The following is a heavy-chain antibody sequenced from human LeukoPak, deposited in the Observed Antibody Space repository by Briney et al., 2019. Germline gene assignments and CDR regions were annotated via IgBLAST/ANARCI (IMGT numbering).Heavy chain of an antibody. CDR3: ARGSGKRELPDY. J-gene: IGHJ4*02. CDR2: MNPNSGNT. V-gene: IGHV1-8*03. D-gene: IGHD1-26*01. Sequence: ASVKVSCKASGYTFTSYDINWVRQATRQGLEWMGWMNPNSGNTVYAQKFQGRFTITRNTSISTAYMELSSLRSEDTAVYYCARGSGKRELPDYWGQGTLVTVSS. CDR1: GYTFTSYD.